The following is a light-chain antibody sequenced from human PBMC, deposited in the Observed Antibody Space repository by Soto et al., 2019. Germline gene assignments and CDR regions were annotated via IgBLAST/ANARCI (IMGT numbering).Light chain of an antibody. CDR2: DVN. CDR1: SSDVGGYHY. J-gene: IGLJ1*01. V-gene: IGLV2-14*01. CDR3: SSYTTSSTLV. Sequence: QSALTQPASVSGSPGQSITISCTGTSSDVGGYHYVSWYQQHPGKAPKIMIYDVNNRPSGVSNRFSGSKSGNTASLTISGLQAEDEADYYCSSYTTSSTLVFGTGTKLTVL.